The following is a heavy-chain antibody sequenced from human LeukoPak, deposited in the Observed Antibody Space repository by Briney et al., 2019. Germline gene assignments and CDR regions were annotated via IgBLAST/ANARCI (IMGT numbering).Heavy chain of an antibody. CDR3: ARGQQWLVWARLGYFDY. D-gene: IGHD6-19*01. Sequence: PSETLSLTCTVSGGSISSDTSYWGWVRQPPGKGLEWVASVYYTGGTYYNPSLKSRITISVDTSKNQFSLKLSSVTAADTAVYYCARGQQWLVWARLGYFDYWGQGTLVTVSS. CDR1: GGSISSDTSY. CDR2: VYYTGGT. J-gene: IGHJ4*02. V-gene: IGHV4-39*01.